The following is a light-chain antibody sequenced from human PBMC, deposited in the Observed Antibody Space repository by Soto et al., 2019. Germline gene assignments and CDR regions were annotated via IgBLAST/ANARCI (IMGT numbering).Light chain of an antibody. CDR3: QRFNSYPLT. CDR1: QGITSA. J-gene: IGKJ3*01. V-gene: IGKV1-13*02. CDR2: DAS. Sequence: AIQLTQSPSSLSASVGDRVTITCRASQGITSALAWYQQKPGKAPKLLIYDASTLESGVPSRFSGSGSGTDFPLTISSLQPEDFATYNCQRFNSYPLTFGPGTKVDFK.